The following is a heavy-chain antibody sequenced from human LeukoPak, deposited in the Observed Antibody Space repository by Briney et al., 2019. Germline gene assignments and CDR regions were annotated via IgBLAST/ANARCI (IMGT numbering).Heavy chain of an antibody. CDR3: ARGPYRKYSYGYRPWYFDL. Sequence: SETLSLTCAVYGGSFSGYYWSWISQPPGKGLEWIGEINHSGSTNYNPSLKSRVTISVDTSKNQFSLKLSSVTAADTAVYYCARGPYRKYSYGYRPWYFDLWGRGTLVTVSS. J-gene: IGHJ2*01. V-gene: IGHV4-34*01. CDR1: GGSFSGYY. CDR2: INHSGST. D-gene: IGHD5-18*01.